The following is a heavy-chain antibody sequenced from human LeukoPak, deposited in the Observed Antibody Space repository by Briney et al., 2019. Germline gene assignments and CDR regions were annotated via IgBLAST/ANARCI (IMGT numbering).Heavy chain of an antibody. Sequence: GGSLRLSCAASGFSFSSYEINWVRQAPGKGLEWVSYISSSGTTIYYADSVEGRFTISRDNAKNSLYLQMNSLRPEDTAVYYCARFGYNDFDFWGQGTLVTVS. CDR3: ARFGYNDFDF. CDR1: GFSFSSYE. D-gene: IGHD5-24*01. V-gene: IGHV3-48*03. J-gene: IGHJ4*02. CDR2: ISSSGTTI.